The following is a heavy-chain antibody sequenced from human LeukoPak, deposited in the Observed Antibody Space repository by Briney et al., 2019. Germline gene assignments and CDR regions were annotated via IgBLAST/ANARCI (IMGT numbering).Heavy chain of an antibody. Sequence: GGSLRLSCAASGLKFSDAWMTWVRQAPGKGLEWVGRIESKAAGGTLHYAAPVKGRFTISRDDSKDTVYLQMNSLKSEDTAAYYCAWSGFHWLARWGQGTLVIVSS. D-gene: IGHD3-3*01. J-gene: IGHJ5*02. CDR2: IESKAAGGTL. V-gene: IGHV3-15*04. CDR1: GLKFSDAW. CDR3: AWSGFHWLAR.